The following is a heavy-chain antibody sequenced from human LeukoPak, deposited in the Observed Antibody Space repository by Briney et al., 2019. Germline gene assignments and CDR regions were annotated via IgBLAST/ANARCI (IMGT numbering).Heavy chain of an antibody. Sequence: PGGSLRLSCAASGFTFSSYGMHWVRQAPGKGLEWVAFIRYDGSNKYYADSVKGRFTISRDNSKNTLYLQMNSLRAEDTAVYYCAKDDSANSYSSSWFHAFGIWGQGTMVTVSS. CDR3: AKDDSANSYSSSWFHAFGI. CDR1: GFTFSSYG. V-gene: IGHV3-30*02. CDR2: IRYDGSNK. J-gene: IGHJ3*02. D-gene: IGHD6-13*01.